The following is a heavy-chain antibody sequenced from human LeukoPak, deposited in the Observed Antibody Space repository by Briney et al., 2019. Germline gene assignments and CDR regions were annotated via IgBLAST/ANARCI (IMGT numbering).Heavy chain of an antibody. CDR3: ARAWYDSSGYYYTFDY. J-gene: IGHJ4*02. Sequence: SETLSLTCTVSGGSISSYYWSWIRQPPGKGLEWIGDIYYSGTTNYNPSLKSRVTISVDTSKNQFSLKLSSVTAADTAVYYCARAWYDSSGYYYTFDYWGQGTLVTVSS. CDR1: GGSISSYY. CDR2: IYYSGTT. V-gene: IGHV4-59*01. D-gene: IGHD3-22*01.